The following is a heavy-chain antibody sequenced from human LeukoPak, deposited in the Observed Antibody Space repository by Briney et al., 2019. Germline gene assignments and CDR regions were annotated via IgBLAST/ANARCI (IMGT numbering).Heavy chain of an antibody. Sequence: GESLKISCKGSGYSFTSYWIGWVRQMPGKGLEWMGIIYPGDSDTRYSPSFQGQATISADKSISTAYLQWSSLEASDTAMHYCARFREVTTKGWFDPWGQGTLVTVSS. CDR3: ARFREVTTKGWFDP. D-gene: IGHD4-11*01. J-gene: IGHJ5*02. CDR1: GYSFTSYW. V-gene: IGHV5-51*01. CDR2: IYPGDSDT.